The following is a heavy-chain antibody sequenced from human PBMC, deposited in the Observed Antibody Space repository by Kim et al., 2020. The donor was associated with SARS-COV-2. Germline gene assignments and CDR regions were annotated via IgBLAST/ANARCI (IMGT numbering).Heavy chain of an antibody. CDR3: ATVVGWFFDY. Sequence: ETSYGQKFQGGVTMTEDTSTDTAYMELSSLRSADTAVYYCATVVGWFFDYWGQGTLVTVSS. J-gene: IGHJ4*02. V-gene: IGHV1-24*01. CDR2: ET. D-gene: IGHD2-15*01.